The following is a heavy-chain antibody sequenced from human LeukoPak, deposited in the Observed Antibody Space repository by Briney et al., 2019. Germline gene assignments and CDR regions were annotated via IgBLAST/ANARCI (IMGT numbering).Heavy chain of an antibody. D-gene: IGHD3-16*02. CDR3: ARDMQLST. CDR2: ISYSGANS. J-gene: IGHJ3*01. V-gene: IGHV3-23*01. Sequence: GGSLRLSCAASGYTFIGSAMSWVRQAPGEGLEWVSLISYSGANSYYTEPVRGRFTISRDNSKDTLFLQMNSLRAEDTAIYYCARDMQLSTWGRGTMVTVSS. CDR1: GYTFIGSA.